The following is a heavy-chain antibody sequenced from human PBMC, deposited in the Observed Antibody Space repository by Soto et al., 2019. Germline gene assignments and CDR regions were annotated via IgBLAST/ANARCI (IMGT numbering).Heavy chain of an antibody. J-gene: IGHJ4*02. CDR2: VIPMVGMS. V-gene: IGHV1-69*02. CDR1: GGTFNSYS. Sequence: QVQLVQSGAEVKKPGSSVKVSCTASGGTFNSYSISWVRQAPGQGLEWVGRVIPMVGMSEYAQKFQGRVTIAADKSTSTAYMNLRSLGSDDTAVYYCATNYGSGSAPFDYWGQGTLVTVS. CDR3: ATNYGSGSAPFDY. D-gene: IGHD3-10*01.